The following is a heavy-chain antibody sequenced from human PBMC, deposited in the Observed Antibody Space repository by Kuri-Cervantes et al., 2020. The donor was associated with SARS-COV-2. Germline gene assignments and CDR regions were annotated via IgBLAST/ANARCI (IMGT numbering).Heavy chain of an antibody. CDR2: MYYTGKS. Sequence: GSLRLSCTVSYASMTSFYWSWIRQSPGRGLEWIGYMYYTGKSNYNPSLESRVSMSLAASESRFFLTLTSVTTADTAIYYCASGNDFSLDYLGQGILVTVSS. J-gene: IGHJ4*02. D-gene: IGHD4-11*01. V-gene: IGHV4-59*01. CDR1: YASMTSFY. CDR3: ASGNDFSLDY.